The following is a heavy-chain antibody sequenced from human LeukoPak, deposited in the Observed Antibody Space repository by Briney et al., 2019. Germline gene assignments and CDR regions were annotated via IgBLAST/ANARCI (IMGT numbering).Heavy chain of an antibody. CDR1: GYTFTGYY. D-gene: IGHD3-22*01. Sequence: ASVKVSCKASGYTFTGYYMHWVRQAPGQGLEWMGWINPNSGGTNYAQKFQGRVTMTRDTSISTAYMELSRLRSDDTAVYYCARGYDSSGYSVEPFDYWGQGTLVTVSS. CDR3: ARGYDSSGYSVEPFDY. J-gene: IGHJ4*02. V-gene: IGHV1-2*02. CDR2: INPNSGGT.